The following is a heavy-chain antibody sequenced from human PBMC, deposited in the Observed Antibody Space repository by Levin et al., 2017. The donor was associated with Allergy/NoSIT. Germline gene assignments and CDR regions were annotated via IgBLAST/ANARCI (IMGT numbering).Heavy chain of an antibody. J-gene: IGHJ4*02. Sequence: ETLSLTCAASGFTFSDAWLNWVRQAPGKGLEWVGRIKSKSSGGTTDYAAPVKGRFTISRDDSKNTVYLQMNSLKTEDTAVYYCIRYGFSYGSGNDYWGQGALVTVSS. CDR3: IRYGFSYGSGNDY. V-gene: IGHV3-15*07. CDR1: GFTFSDAW. CDR2: IKSKSSGGTT. D-gene: IGHD3-10*01.